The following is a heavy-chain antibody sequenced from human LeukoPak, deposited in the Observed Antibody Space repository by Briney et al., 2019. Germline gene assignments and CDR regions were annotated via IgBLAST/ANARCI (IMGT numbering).Heavy chain of an antibody. J-gene: IGHJ4*02. Sequence: GSLRLSCAASGFTFSSYAMSWVRQAPGKGLEWVSAISGSGGSTYYADSVKGRFTISRDNSKNTLYLQMNSLRAEDTAVYYCAKAQFLGYSNSYYFDYWGQGTLVTVSS. CDR2: ISGSGGST. CDR1: GFTFSSYA. D-gene: IGHD4-11*01. CDR3: AKAQFLGYSNSYYFDY. V-gene: IGHV3-23*01.